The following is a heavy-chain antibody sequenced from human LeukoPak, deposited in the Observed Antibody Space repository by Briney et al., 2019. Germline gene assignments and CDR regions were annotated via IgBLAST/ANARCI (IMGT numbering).Heavy chain of an antibody. J-gene: IGHJ3*02. V-gene: IGHV3-64*01. Sequence: PGGSLRLSCAASGFTFSNHAMHWVRQAPGKGLEYVSAISSNGGSIYYANSVKGRFTISRDNSKNSLYLQMGSLRAEDMAVYYCARDGPVMKVVGGTGFDIWGQGTMVTVSS. CDR2: ISSNGGSI. CDR1: GFTFSNHA. D-gene: IGHD3-22*01. CDR3: ARDGPVMKVVGGTGFDI.